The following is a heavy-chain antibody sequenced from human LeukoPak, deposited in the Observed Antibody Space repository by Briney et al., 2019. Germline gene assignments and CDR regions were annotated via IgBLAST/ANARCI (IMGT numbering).Heavy chain of an antibody. CDR1: GFIVSSSY. J-gene: IGHJ4*02. Sequence: GGSLRLSCEVSGFIVSSSYMSWVRQAPGKGLEWVSVIYKGGATYYSDSVKGRFTISRDSSTKMFHLQMNSLRAEDTAVYYCAKAGDYYGSGSYYFDHWGQGTLVTVSS. CDR3: AKAGDYYGSGSYYFDH. V-gene: IGHV3-53*01. D-gene: IGHD3-10*01. CDR2: IYKGGAT.